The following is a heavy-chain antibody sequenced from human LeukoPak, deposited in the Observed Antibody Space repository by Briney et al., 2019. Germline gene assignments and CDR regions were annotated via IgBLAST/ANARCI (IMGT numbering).Heavy chain of an antibody. D-gene: IGHD2-21*02. V-gene: IGHV3-13*01. CDR2: IGPAGDT. CDR3: ARGYCGGDCSFDY. J-gene: IGHJ4*02. CDR1: GFSFSSYD. Sequence: GGSLRLSCAASGFSFSSYDMHWVRQTTGKGLEWVSAIGPAGDTYYPGSVKGRFTISRENAKNSLYLQMNSLRTGDTAVYYCARGYCGGDCSFDYWGQGALVTVSS.